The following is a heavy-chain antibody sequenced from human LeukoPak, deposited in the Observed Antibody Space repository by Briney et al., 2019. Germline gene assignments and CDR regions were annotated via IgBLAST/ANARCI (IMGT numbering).Heavy chain of an antibody. CDR3: AREGQGIYGSGSYLNWFDP. V-gene: IGHV1-2*02. J-gene: IGHJ5*02. Sequence: ASVKVSCKASGYTFTGYYMHWVRQAPGQGLEWMGWINPNSGGTNYAQKFQGRVTMTRDTSISTAYMEPSRLRSDDTAVYYCAREGQGIYGSGSYLNWFDPWGQGTLVTVSS. CDR2: INPNSGGT. CDR1: GYTFTGYY. D-gene: IGHD3-10*01.